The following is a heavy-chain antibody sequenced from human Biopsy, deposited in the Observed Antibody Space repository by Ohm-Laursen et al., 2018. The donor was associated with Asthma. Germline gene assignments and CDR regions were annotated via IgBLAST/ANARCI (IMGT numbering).Heavy chain of an antibody. Sequence: SLRLSCAASGFAVSSDHMFWVRQAPGKGLEWVSVIYSGGTSHTADSVRGRFTITRDYSKNTLYLQMHSLRAEDTAVYYCARGDSSNWSHYYFDYWGQGTLVTVSS. CDR2: IYSGGTS. CDR1: GFAVSSDH. J-gene: IGHJ4*02. D-gene: IGHD3-22*01. CDR3: ARGDSSNWSHYYFDY. V-gene: IGHV3-53*01.